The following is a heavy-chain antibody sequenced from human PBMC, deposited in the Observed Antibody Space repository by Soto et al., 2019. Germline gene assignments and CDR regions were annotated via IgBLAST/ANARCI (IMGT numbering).Heavy chain of an antibody. CDR1: GFTFSSYG. CDR2: IWYDGSNK. V-gene: IGHV3-33*03. D-gene: IGHD6-19*01. CDR3: AKDMGYSSGPNWFDP. Sequence: QVQLVESGGGVVQPGRSLRLSCAASGFTFSSYGMHWVRQAPGKGLEWVAVIWYDGSNKYYADSVKGRFTISRDNAKNSLYLQMNSLRAEDTALYYCAKDMGYSSGPNWFDPWGQGTLVTVSS. J-gene: IGHJ5*02.